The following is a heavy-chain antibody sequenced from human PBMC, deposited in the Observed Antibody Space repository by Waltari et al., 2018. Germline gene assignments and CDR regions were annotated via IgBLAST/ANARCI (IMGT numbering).Heavy chain of an antibody. V-gene: IGHV4-34*01. CDR1: GGSFSGYY. CDR2: INHSGST. D-gene: IGHD3-16*01. CDR3: ASGGEDLLDY. Sequence: QVQLQQWGAGLLKPSETLSLTCAVYGGSFSGYYWSWIRQPPGKGLEWIGEINHSGSTTYNPSLKSRVTISVDTSKNQFSLKLSSVTAADTAVYYCASGGEDLLDYWGQGTLVTVSS. J-gene: IGHJ4*02.